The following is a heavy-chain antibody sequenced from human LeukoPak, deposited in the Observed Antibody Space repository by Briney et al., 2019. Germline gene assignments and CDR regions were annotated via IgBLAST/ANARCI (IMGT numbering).Heavy chain of an antibody. J-gene: IGHJ6*02. D-gene: IGHD6-19*01. V-gene: IGHV3-21*01. CDR1: GFTFSNYN. Sequence: PGGSLRLSCAASGFTFSNYNMTWVRQAPGKGLEWVSFISSSSSYIYYADSVKGRFTISRGHAKNSLYLQVNRLRGEDTAVYYCARDHGRAVAGLYYYYYGLDVWGQGTTLTVSS. CDR3: ARDHGRAVAGLYYYYYGLDV. CDR2: ISSSSSYI.